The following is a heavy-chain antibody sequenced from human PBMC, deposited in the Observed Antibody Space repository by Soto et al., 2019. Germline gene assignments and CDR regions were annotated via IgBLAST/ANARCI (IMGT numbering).Heavy chain of an antibody. J-gene: IGHJ4*02. V-gene: IGHV4-59*08. CDR2: IYYAGST. Sequence: SETLSLTCTVSGGSISNYDYSWFRRPPGKGLEWIGYIYYAGSTSYNPSLKSRVSISLETSKKQFSVRLTSVTAADRAGCYCARQGGNYQAFYYGGRGPLVTAPS. CDR1: GGSISNYD. D-gene: IGHD3-22*01. CDR3: ARQGGNYQAFYY.